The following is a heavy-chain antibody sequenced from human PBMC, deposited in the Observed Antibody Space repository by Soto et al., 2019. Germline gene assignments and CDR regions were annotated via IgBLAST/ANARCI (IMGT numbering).Heavy chain of an antibody. J-gene: IGHJ4*02. D-gene: IGHD3-10*01. CDR2: IYYSGST. Sequence: QVQLQESGPGLVKPSQTLSLTCTVSGGSISSGHYYWSWIRQPPGKGLEWIGYIYYSGSTYYNPSLKSRVTISVDTSKNQFSLKLSSVTAADTAVYYCARGEGITMFRGVRTIDYWGQGTLVTVSS. CDR3: ARGEGITMFRGVRTIDY. CDR1: GGSISSGHYY. V-gene: IGHV4-30-4*01.